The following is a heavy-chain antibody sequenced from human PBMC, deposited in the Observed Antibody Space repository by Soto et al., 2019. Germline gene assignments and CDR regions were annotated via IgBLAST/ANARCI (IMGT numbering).Heavy chain of an antibody. CDR2: ITSSRSNFT. J-gene: IGHJ4*02. V-gene: IGHV3-11*06. CDR3: VRDRGYSGFFY. D-gene: IGHD5-12*01. Sequence: QVQLVESGGGLVKPGGSLRLSCAASGFTFSDYYMSWIRQAPGKGLEWVSYITSSRSNFTNYADSVKGRFTISRDNAKNSVYLQLDSLRVEDTAVYYCVRDRGYSGFFYWVQGVLVTVSA. CDR1: GFTFSDYY.